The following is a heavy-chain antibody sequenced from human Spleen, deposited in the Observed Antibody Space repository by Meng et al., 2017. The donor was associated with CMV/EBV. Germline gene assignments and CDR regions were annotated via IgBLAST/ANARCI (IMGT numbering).Heavy chain of an antibody. CDR2: IWYDGINQ. CDR1: GFKFNIYG. Sequence: GESLKISCAASGFKFNIYGIHWVRQAPGKGLEWVAFIWYDGINQYYADSVKGRFTISRDNSKNTLYLQMNSLRAEDTAVYYCAREGGYHYDSSGYYWGQGTLVTVSS. D-gene: IGHD3-22*01. V-gene: IGHV3-30*02. CDR3: AREGGYHYDSSGYY. J-gene: IGHJ4*02.